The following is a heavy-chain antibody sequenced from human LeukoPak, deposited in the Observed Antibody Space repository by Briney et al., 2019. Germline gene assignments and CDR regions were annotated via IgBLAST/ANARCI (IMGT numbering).Heavy chain of an antibody. CDR3: AKAYSSSWNAYFDY. V-gene: IGHV3-23*01. Sequence: GGSLRLSCAASGFTFSSHGMSWVRQAPGKGLEWVSTISGSGGSTNYAGSVKGRFTISRDNFKNTLYLQMNSLRAEDTAVYYCAKAYSSSWNAYFDYWGQGTLVTVSS. CDR1: GFTFSSHG. D-gene: IGHD6-13*01. J-gene: IGHJ4*02. CDR2: ISGSGGST.